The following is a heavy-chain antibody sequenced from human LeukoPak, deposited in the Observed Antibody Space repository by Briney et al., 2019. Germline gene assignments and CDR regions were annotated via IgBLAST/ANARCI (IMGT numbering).Heavy chain of an antibody. CDR2: IIPIFCTA. V-gene: IGHV1-69*05. J-gene: IGHJ6*03. Sequence: SVKVSCKASGCTFSSYAISWVRQAPGQGLEWIGGIIPIFCTANYAQKLQGRVTITRDESTSTAYMELGSLRSEDTAVYYCASLSAAGISVRYCYYYSYMDVWGKGTTVTVSS. CDR1: GCTFSSYA. D-gene: IGHD6-13*01. CDR3: ASLSAAGISVRYCYYYSYMDV.